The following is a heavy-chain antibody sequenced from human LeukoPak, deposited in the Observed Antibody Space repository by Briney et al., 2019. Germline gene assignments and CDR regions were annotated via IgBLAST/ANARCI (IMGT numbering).Heavy chain of an antibody. CDR3: ARGRPARALLWFEELFLI. J-gene: IGHJ3*02. CDR2: INHSGST. Sequence: SETLSLTCAVYGGSFSGHYWSWIRQPPGKGLEWIGEINHSGSTNYNPSLKSRVTISVDTSKNQFSLKLSSVTAADTAVYYCARGRPARALLWFEELFLIWGHRTMVSVFS. V-gene: IGHV4-34*01. CDR1: GGSFSGHY. D-gene: IGHD3-10*01.